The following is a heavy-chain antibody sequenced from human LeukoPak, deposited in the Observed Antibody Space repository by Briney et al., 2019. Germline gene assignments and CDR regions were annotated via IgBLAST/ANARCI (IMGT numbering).Heavy chain of an antibody. D-gene: IGHD5-12*01. Sequence: VESLKISCKGSGYSFSSQWISWVRQMPGKGLEWMGIIYSGDSDTRYSPSFQGQVTISADKSISTAYLQWSSLKASDTAMYYCVRWATISGYAAGDYWGQGTLVTVSS. V-gene: IGHV5-51*01. CDR3: VRWATISGYAAGDY. J-gene: IGHJ4*02. CDR2: IYSGDSDT. CDR1: GYSFSSQW.